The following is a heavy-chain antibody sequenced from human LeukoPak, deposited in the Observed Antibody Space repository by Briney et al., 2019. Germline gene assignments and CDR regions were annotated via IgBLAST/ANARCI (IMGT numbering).Heavy chain of an antibody. D-gene: IGHD4-11*01. CDR1: GFTFSSYW. CDR2: INTDETTT. J-gene: IGHJ4*02. Sequence: GGSLRLSCAASGFTFSSYWMHWVRQAPGKGLVWVSRINTDETTTNSADSVEGRFTISRDNAKNTLYLQMNSLRAEDTAVYYCARGGYSINSLDYWGQGTLVTVSS. CDR3: ARGGYSINSLDY. V-gene: IGHV3-74*01.